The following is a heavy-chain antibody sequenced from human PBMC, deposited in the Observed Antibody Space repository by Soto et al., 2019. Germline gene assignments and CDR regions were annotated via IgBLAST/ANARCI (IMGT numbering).Heavy chain of an antibody. CDR3: AREERWQEFDY. CDR1: GFTFSSYA. V-gene: IGHV3-64*01. D-gene: IGHD6-19*01. J-gene: IGHJ4*02. Sequence: EVQLVESGGGLVQPGGSLRLSCAASGFTFSSYAMHWVRQAPGKGLEYVSAISSNGGSTYYANSVKGRFTISRDNSKNTLYLQMGSLRAEDMAVYYCAREERWQEFDYWGQGTLVTVSS. CDR2: ISSNGGST.